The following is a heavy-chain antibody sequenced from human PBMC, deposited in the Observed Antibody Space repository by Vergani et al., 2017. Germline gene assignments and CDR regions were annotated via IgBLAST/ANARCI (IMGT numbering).Heavy chain of an antibody. V-gene: IGHV1-46*03. Sequence: QVQVVQSGAEVKKSGASVKVSCKTSGYTFSTYYMHWVRQAPGQGLEWMGIINPSGGHTNYAQKFQGRVTMTRDTSTRTVYMELSSLRSEDTAIYYCARGDYGILTGVRYWGEGTLVTVSA. D-gene: IGHD3-9*01. J-gene: IGHJ4*02. CDR2: INPSGGHT. CDR3: ARGDYGILTGVRY. CDR1: GYTFSTYY.